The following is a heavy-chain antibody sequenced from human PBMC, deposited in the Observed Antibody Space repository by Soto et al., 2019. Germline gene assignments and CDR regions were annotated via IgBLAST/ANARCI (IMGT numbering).Heavy chain of an antibody. V-gene: IGHV3-30-3*01. J-gene: IGHJ3*02. CDR2: ISYDGSNK. CDR3: ATSPDAFDI. CDR1: GVTLSAYA. Sequence: QVQLVESGGGVVQPGRSLRLSCAASGVTLSAYAMYWVRQAPGKGLECVAVISYDGSNKFYSVSVKGRLTISRDNSKNTLYLEMNSLRAEDTAVYYCATSPDAFDIWGQGTMVTVSS.